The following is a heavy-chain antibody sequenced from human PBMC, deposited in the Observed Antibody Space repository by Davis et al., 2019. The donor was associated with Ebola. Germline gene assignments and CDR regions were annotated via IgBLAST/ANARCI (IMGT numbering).Heavy chain of an antibody. CDR2: IGTAGDT. CDR3: ARGHSLRFHCSSTSCYRGYYYYYGMDV. J-gene: IGHJ6*02. V-gene: IGHV3-13*01. Sequence: GESLKISCAASGFTFSSYDMHWVRQATGKGLEWVSAIGTAGDTYYPGSVKGRFTISRENAKNSLYLQMNSLTAADTAVYYCARGHSLRFHCSSTSCYRGYYYYYGMDVWGQGTTVTVSS. D-gene: IGHD2-2*02. CDR1: GFTFSSYD.